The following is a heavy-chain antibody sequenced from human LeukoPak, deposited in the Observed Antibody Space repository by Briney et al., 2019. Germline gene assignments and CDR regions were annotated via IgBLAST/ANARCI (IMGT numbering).Heavy chain of an antibody. CDR3: ARTGLRIAVAGNFDY. Sequence: ASVKVSCKASGYTFTSYGISWVRQAPGQGLEWMGWISAYNGNTNYAQKLQGRVTMTTDTSTSTAYMELRSLRSDDTAVYYCARTGLRIAVAGNFDYWGQRTLVTVSS. V-gene: IGHV1-18*01. CDR1: GYTFTSYG. J-gene: IGHJ4*02. D-gene: IGHD6-19*01. CDR2: ISAYNGNT.